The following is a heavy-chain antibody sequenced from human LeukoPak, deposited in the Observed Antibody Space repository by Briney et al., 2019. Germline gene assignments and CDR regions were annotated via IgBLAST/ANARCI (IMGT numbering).Heavy chain of an antibody. CDR1: GFTFSSYA. CDR3: ARTYYDSSGYYQPYFDY. Sequence: PGGSLRLSCAASGFTFSSYAMSWVRQAPGKGLEWASAISGSGGSTYYADSVKGRFTISRDNSKNTLYLQMNSLRAEDTAVYYCARTYYDSSGYYQPYFDYWGQGTLVTVSS. CDR2: ISGSGGST. J-gene: IGHJ4*02. D-gene: IGHD3-22*01. V-gene: IGHV3-23*01.